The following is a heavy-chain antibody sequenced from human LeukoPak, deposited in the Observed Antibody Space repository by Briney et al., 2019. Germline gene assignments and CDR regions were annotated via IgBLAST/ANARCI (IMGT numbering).Heavy chain of an antibody. CDR3: ARENYSTGMDV. CDR1: GFTFSSYE. CDR2: ISSSGNTI. V-gene: IGHV3-48*03. D-gene: IGHD2-21*01. Sequence: PGGSLRLSCGASGFTFSSYEMNWVRQAPGKGLEWVSYISSSGNTIYYADSVKARFIISRDNAKSSLYLQMNSLRAEDTAVYYCARENYSTGMDVWGQGTTVTVSS. J-gene: IGHJ6*02.